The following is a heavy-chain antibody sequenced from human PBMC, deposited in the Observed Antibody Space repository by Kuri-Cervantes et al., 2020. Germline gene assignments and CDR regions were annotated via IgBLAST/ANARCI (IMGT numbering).Heavy chain of an antibody. V-gene: IGHV3-30*04. Sequence: GESLKISCASSGFTFSSYAMHWVRQAPGKGLEWVAVISYDGSNKYYADSVKGRFTISRDNSKNALYLEMNDLRAEDTAVYYCARDGVGRTPFKGYFDYWGKGVVVTVSS. CDR1: GFTFSSYA. CDR3: ARDGVGRTPFKGYFDY. CDR2: ISYDGSNK. D-gene: IGHD1-26*01. J-gene: IGHJ4*02.